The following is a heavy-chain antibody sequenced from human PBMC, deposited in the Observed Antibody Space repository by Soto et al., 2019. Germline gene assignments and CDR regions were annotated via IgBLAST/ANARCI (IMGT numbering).Heavy chain of an antibody. D-gene: IGHD3-3*01. J-gene: IGHJ6*02. CDR2: IYSGGST. CDR1: GFTVSTYY. CDR3: ARDHGVTIFGGYFYGMDV. V-gene: IGHV3-53*01. Sequence: EVQLVESGGGLIQPGGSLRLSCAASGFTVSTYYMTWVRQAPGKGLEYVSVIYSGGSTYYADSVKGRFTISRDNSKNTLYLQMNSLRAEDTTVYYCARDHGVTIFGGYFYGMDVWGQGTTVTVSS.